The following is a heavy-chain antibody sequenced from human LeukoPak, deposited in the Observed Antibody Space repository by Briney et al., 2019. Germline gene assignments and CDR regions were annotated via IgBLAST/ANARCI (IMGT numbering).Heavy chain of an antibody. CDR2: IYGGGST. J-gene: IGHJ4*02. CDR1: GLTVSSNF. Sequence: GGSLRLSCAATGLTVSSNFMGWVRQAPGKGLEWVSVIYGGGSTYYANSVKGRFTISRDTIDNTLYLQMNSLKIEDTAVYFCTRGGADYGDYDRFFAYWGQGALVTVSS. CDR3: TRGGADYGDYDRFFAY. D-gene: IGHD4-17*01. V-gene: IGHV3-53*01.